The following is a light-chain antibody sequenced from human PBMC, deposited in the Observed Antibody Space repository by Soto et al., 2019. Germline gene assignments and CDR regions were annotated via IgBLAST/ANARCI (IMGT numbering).Light chain of an antibody. Sequence: EIVLTQSPGTLSLSPGERATLSCRASQSVGNNYIAWYQQKPGQAPRLLMYGASRRATGIPDRFSGSGSGTEFTRTISRLQPEDFAVFYCQQYANSPVSFGGGTKVEIK. CDR1: QSVGNNY. CDR2: GAS. V-gene: IGKV3-20*01. J-gene: IGKJ4*01. CDR3: QQYANSPVS.